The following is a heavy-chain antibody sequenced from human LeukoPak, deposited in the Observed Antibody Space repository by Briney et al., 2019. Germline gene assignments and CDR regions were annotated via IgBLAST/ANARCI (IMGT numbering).Heavy chain of an antibody. CDR2: INPNSGGT. CDR1: GYTFTGYY. Sequence: ASVKVSCKASGYTFTGYYMHWVRQAPGQGLEWMGRINPNSGGTNYAQKFQGRVTMTRDTSISTAYMELSSLRSEDTAVYYCAREINYYDSSGYYPDWAFDIWGQGTMVTVSS. CDR3: AREINYYDSSGYYPDWAFDI. J-gene: IGHJ3*02. D-gene: IGHD3-22*01. V-gene: IGHV1-2*06.